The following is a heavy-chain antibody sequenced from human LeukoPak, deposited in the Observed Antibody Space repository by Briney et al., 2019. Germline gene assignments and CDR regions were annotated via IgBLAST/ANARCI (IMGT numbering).Heavy chain of an antibody. V-gene: IGHV1-2*02. Sequence: ASVKVSCKASGYTFTVYYIHWVRPAPGQGLEWMGWINPNGDGTKYAQNFQGRVTMTRDTSITTAYMDLISLRSDDTAVYYCARGEQGGNYFGNHFRYWGQGTLVTVSS. CDR2: INPNGDGT. J-gene: IGHJ4*02. D-gene: IGHD2/OR15-2a*01. CDR1: GYTFTVYY. CDR3: ARGEQGGNYFGNHFRY.